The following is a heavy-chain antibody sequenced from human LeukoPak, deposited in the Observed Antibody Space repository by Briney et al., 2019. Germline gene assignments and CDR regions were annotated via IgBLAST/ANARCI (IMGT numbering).Heavy chain of an antibody. CDR1: GFTFSSYA. J-gene: IGHJ3*02. D-gene: IGHD3-22*01. CDR2: ISGSGGST. Sequence: GGSLRLSCAASGFTFSSYAMSWVRQAPGKGLEWVSAISGSGGSTYYADSVKGRFTISRDNAKNSLYLQMNSLRAEDTAVYYCARNYDSSGWGAFDIWGQGTMVTVSS. V-gene: IGHV3-23*01. CDR3: ARNYDSSGWGAFDI.